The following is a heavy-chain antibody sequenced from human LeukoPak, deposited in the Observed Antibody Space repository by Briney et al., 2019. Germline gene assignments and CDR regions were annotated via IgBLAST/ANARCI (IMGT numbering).Heavy chain of an antibody. J-gene: IGHJ3*02. D-gene: IGHD2-2*02. CDR1: GYTFTGYY. CDR3: ARVSGYCSSTSCYTGVDAFDI. V-gene: IGHV1-2*02. Sequence: ASVKVSCKASGYTFTGYYMHWVRQAPGQGLEWMGWINPNSGGTNYAQKFQGRVTMTRDTSISTAYMELSRLRSDDTAVYYCARVSGYCSSTSCYTGVDAFDIWGQGTMVTVSS. CDR2: INPNSGGT.